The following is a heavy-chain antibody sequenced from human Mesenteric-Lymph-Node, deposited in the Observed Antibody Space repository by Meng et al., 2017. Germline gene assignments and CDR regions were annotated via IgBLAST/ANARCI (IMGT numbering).Heavy chain of an antibody. CDR3: ARGRGYGDYGSLY. D-gene: IGHD4-17*01. V-gene: IGHV4-34*01. J-gene: IGHJ4*02. CDR1: GGSFSGYY. CDR2: INHSGST. Sequence: QVALQEWAAGLLEPSETLARTCAGYGGSFSGYYWSWIRQPPGKGLEWIGEINHSGSTNYNPSLTSRVTISVDTSKNQFSLKLSSVTAADTAVYYCARGRGYGDYGSLYWGQGTLVTVSS.